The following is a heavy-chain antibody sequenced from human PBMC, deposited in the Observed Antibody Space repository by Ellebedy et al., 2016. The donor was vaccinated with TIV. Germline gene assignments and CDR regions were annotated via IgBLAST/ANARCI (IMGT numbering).Heavy chain of an antibody. CDR2: IYYSGSA. CDR1: AGSISSGDSY. Sequence: MPSETLSLTCTVSAGSISSGDSYWSWIRQPPGKGLEWIGYIYYSGSASYNASLTSRLTMSLDTSKNQFPLDLSSVTASDTAVYYWARERNYYFELWGRGTLVTVSS. D-gene: IGHD1-7*01. J-gene: IGHJ2*01. CDR3: ARERNYYFEL. V-gene: IGHV4-30-4*01.